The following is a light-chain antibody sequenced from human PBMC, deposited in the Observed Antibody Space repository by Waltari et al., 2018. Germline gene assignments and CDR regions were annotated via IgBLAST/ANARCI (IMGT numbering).Light chain of an antibody. CDR1: QDIGNF. CDR3: QKYNTYQYT. CDR2: AAS. J-gene: IGKJ3*01. Sequence: IDMTQSPSSLSASVGDRITVTCRASQDIGNFLAWYQQTPGKRPKLLIYAASTLQVGVPSRVGGSGSGEDFTTTVSNLQPDDVATYYCQKYNTYQYTFGPGTKVDI. V-gene: IGKV1-27*01.